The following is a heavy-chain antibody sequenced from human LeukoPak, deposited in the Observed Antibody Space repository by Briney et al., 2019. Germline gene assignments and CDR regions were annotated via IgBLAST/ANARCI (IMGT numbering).Heavy chain of an antibody. CDR1: GYTFTSYD. CDR2: MNPNSGNT. Sequence: GASVKVSCKASGYTFTSYDINWVRQATGQGLEWMGWMNPNSGNTGYAQKFQGRVTMTRNTSISTAYMELSSLRSEDTAVYYCASSASDDIVVVGVFDYWGQGTLVTVSS. D-gene: IGHD2-2*01. CDR3: ASSASDDIVVVGVFDY. V-gene: IGHV1-8*01. J-gene: IGHJ4*02.